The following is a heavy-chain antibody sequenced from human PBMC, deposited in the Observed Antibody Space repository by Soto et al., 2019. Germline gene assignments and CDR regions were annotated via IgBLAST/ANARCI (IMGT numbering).Heavy chain of an antibody. CDR1: GYTFTSYD. Sequence: ASVKVSCKASGYTFTSYDMHWVRQAPGQELEWMGRINPSGGSTSYTQKFQGRVTMTRDTSTSTVYMELSRLTSDDTGLYYCARGGWTLGDSWGQGTLVTVSS. D-gene: IGHD7-27*01. CDR2: INPSGGST. J-gene: IGHJ4*02. V-gene: IGHV1-46*01. CDR3: ARGGWTLGDS.